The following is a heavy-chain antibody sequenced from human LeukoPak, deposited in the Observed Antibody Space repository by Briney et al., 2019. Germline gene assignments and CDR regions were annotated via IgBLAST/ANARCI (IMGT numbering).Heavy chain of an antibody. CDR2: INKGGSFI. CDR3: AREVLDVVEPGTNTIDY. J-gene: IGHJ4*02. D-gene: IGHD2-2*01. Sequence: GGSLRLSCAASGFTVSSIHMVWVRQAPGKGLEWVSAINKGGSFIKYADSVKGRFIVSRDNAKNLLFLQMNSLRVEDTALYFCAREVLDVVEPGTNTIDYWGQGTRVTVSS. CDR1: GFTVSSIH. V-gene: IGHV3-21*01.